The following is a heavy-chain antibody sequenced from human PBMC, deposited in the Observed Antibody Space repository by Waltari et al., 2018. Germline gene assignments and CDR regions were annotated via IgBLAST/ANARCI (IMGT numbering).Heavy chain of an antibody. CDR1: GFPFSSYW. V-gene: IGHV3-74*01. J-gene: IGHJ3*02. Sequence: EVQLVESGGGLVQPGGSLRLSCAASGFPFSSYWMHRVRQAPGKGLVWVSRVNSEGTSTSYADSVKGRFTISRDNAKNTLYLQMNSLRAEDTAVYYCTRSTSISNAFNIWGQGTMVTVSS. CDR3: TRSTSISNAFNI. D-gene: IGHD6-6*01. CDR2: VNSEGTST.